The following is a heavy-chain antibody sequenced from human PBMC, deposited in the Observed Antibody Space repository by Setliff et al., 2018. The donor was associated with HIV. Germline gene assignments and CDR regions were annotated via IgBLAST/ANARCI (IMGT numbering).Heavy chain of an antibody. V-gene: IGHV4-61*10. CDR2: IYTSGST. J-gene: IGHJ4*01. CDR3: ASTARYYDPLTGYSNQGYFDH. Sequence: TSETLSLTCSVSGVSISSSNYFWTWIRQPAGKGLEWIGHIYTSGSTNYNPSLKYNPSLKSRATISIDTSKKQFSLKLNSVTAADTAVYYCASTARYYDPLTGYSNQGYFDHWGLGTLVTVSS. D-gene: IGHD3-9*01. CDR1: GVSISSSNYF.